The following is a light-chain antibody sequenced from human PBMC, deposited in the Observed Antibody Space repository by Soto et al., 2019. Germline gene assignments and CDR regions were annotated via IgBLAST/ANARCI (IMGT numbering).Light chain of an antibody. CDR3: QQFKSGTWT. V-gene: IGKV3-15*01. CDR1: QSVRGN. CDR2: GAS. J-gene: IGKJ1*01. Sequence: EIVMTQSPGTLSVSPGERATLSCRAGQSVRGNLVWYRQKPGQAPSLLMYGASIRATGIPARFSGSGSGTEFILTINGLQPDDFATYFCQQFKSGTWTFGQGTKVHIK.